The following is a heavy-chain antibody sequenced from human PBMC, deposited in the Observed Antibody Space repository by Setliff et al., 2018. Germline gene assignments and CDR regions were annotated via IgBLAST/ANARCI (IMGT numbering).Heavy chain of an antibody. D-gene: IGHD6-19*01. CDR2: IIPILGTT. J-gene: IGHJ4*01. CDR3: ASDLIRRVAVAGKSQFDY. Sequence: SVKVSCKASGGFSTHAISWVRQVPGQGLEWMGGIIPILGTTDYAQNFQGRVTITTDESTSLAYLEMSNLRPEDTAVYYCASDLIRRVAVAGKSQFDYWGQGTLVTVSS. CDR1: GGFSTHA. V-gene: IGHV1-69*05.